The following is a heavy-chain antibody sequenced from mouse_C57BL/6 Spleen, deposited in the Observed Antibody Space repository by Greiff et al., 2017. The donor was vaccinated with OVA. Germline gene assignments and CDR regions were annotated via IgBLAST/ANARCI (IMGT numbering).Heavy chain of an antibody. J-gene: IGHJ1*03. D-gene: IGHD1-1*01. CDR1: GYAFTNYL. Sequence: VQLQQSGAELVRPGTSVKVSCKASGYAFTNYLIEWVKQRPGQGLEWIGVINPGSGGTNYDEKFKGKATLTADKSSSTAYMQLSSLTSEDSAVYFCARSEVVATRYFDVWGTGTTVTVSS. CDR3: ARSEVVATRYFDV. CDR2: INPGSGGT. V-gene: IGHV1-54*01.